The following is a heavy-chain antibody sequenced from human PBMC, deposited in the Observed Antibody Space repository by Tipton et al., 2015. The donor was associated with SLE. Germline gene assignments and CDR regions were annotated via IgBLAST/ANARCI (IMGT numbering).Heavy chain of an antibody. CDR3: ARDGDDDGAFDI. Sequence: DSLKDRFTVSRDNAKNSLFLQMSGLRVEDTAVYYCARDGDDDGAFDIWGQGTMVSVSS. V-gene: IGHV3-21*01. D-gene: IGHD5-24*01. J-gene: IGHJ3*02.